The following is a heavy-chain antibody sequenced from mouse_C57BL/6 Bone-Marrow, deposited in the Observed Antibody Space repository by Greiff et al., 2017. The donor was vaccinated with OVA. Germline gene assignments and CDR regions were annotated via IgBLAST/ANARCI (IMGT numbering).Heavy chain of an antibody. D-gene: IGHD2-4*01. Sequence: VQLQQSGPGLVQPSQSLSITCTVSGFSLTSYGVHWVRQSPGKGLEWLGVIWSGGSTDYNAAFISRLSISKDNSKSQVFFKMNSLQADDTAIDYCARSYDYEYFDVWGTGTTVTVSS. CDR3: ARSYDYEYFDV. V-gene: IGHV2-2*01. CDR1: GFSLTSYG. J-gene: IGHJ1*03. CDR2: IWSGGST.